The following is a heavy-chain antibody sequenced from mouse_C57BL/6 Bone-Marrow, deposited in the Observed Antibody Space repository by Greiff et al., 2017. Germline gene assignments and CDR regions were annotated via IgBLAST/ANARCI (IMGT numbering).Heavy chain of an antibody. CDR1: GYTFTNYW. Sequence: VQLQQSGAELVRPGTSVKMSCKASGYTFTNYWIGWAKQRPGHGLEWIGDIYPGGGYTNYNEKFKGKATLTADKSSSTADMQFSSLTSEDSAIYYCARIERLRRQFAYWGQGTLVTVSA. J-gene: IGHJ3*01. D-gene: IGHD2-4*01. CDR2: IYPGGGYT. CDR3: ARIERLRRQFAY. V-gene: IGHV1-63*01.